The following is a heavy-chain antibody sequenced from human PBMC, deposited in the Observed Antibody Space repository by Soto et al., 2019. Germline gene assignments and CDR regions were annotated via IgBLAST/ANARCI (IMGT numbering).Heavy chain of an antibody. V-gene: IGHV3-23*01. D-gene: IGHD6-13*01. Sequence: GGSLRLSCSASGFTFSNYAMHWVRQAPGKGLEYVSAISGSGGSTYYADSVKGRFTISRDNSKNTLYLQMNSLRAEDTAVYYCAKDHFGLLAGPVDYWGQGTLVTVSS. CDR1: GFTFSNYA. CDR3: AKDHFGLLAGPVDY. J-gene: IGHJ4*02. CDR2: ISGSGGST.